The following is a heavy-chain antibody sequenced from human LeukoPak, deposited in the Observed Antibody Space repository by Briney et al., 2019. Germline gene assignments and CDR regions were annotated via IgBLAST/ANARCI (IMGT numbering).Heavy chain of an antibody. Sequence: PGGSLRLSCVASRFTFNNYWMTWVRQAPGKGLEWVANIKQDGSEKYYVDSVKGRFTISRDNVENSLYLQMSSLRAEDTAVYYCARDCYGYSTPPEHAFDIWGQGTMVTVSS. J-gene: IGHJ3*02. CDR3: ARDCYGYSTPPEHAFDI. CDR1: RFTFNNYW. D-gene: IGHD5-18*01. CDR2: IKQDGSEK. V-gene: IGHV3-7*01.